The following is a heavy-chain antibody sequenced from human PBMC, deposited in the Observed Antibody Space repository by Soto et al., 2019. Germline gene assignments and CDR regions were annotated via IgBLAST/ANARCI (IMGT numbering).Heavy chain of an antibody. CDR2: ISSTTNYI. J-gene: IGHJ4*02. CDR3: ARESEDLTSNFDY. Sequence: PGGSLRLSCAASGFTFTRYSMNWVRQAPGKGLEWVSSISSTTNYIYYGDSMKGRFTIARDNAKNSLYLEMNSLRAEDTAVHSCARESEDLTSNFDYWGQGTLVTVSS. V-gene: IGHV3-21*06. CDR1: GFTFTRYS.